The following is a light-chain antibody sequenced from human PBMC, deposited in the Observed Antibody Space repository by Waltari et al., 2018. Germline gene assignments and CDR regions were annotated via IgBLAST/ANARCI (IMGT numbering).Light chain of an antibody. J-gene: IGKJ1*01. Sequence: EIVLTQSPATLSLSPGERATLSCGASQSVSSSYLACYQQKPGLAPRLLLYDASSRATGIPDRFSGSGSGTDFTLTISRLEPEDFAVYYCQQYGSSPWTFGQGTKVEIK. CDR1: QSVSSSY. CDR3: QQYGSSPWT. V-gene: IGKV3D-20*01. CDR2: DAS.